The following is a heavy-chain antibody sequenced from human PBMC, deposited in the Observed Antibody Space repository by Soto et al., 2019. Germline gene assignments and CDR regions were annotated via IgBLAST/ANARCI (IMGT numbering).Heavy chain of an antibody. V-gene: IGHV1-3*05. CDR2: INAGNGNT. CDR3: ARSIVVVTALDY. D-gene: IGHD2-21*02. CDR1: GYTFTSYA. J-gene: IGHJ4*02. Sequence: QVQLVQSGAEEKKPGASVKVSCKASGYTFTSYAMHWVRQAPGQRLEWMGGINAGNGNTKYSQKFQGRVTITRDTSASIAYMELSSLRSEDTAVYYCARSIVVVTALDYWGQGTLVTVSS.